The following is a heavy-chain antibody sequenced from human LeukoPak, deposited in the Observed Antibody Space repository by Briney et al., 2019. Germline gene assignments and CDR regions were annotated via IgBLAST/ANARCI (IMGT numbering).Heavy chain of an antibody. Sequence: ASVKVSCKASGYTFTGYYMHWVRQAPGQGLEWMGIINPSGGSTSYAQKFQGRVTMTRDTSTSTVYMELSSLRSEDTAVYYCARDRYYDSGGAYYYYMDVWGKGTTVTISS. CDR3: ARDRYYDSGGAYYYYMDV. V-gene: IGHV1-46*01. CDR1: GYTFTGYY. J-gene: IGHJ6*03. D-gene: IGHD3-22*01. CDR2: INPSGGST.